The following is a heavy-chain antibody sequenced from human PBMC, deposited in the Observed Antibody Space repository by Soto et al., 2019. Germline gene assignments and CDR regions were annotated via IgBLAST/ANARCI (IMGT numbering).Heavy chain of an antibody. CDR3: ANYPTTVTSDY. J-gene: IGHJ4*02. V-gene: IGHV4-39*07. CDR1: GGSISSSSYY. Sequence: PSETLSLTCTVCGGSISSSSYYWGWIRKPPGKGLEWIGSIYYSGSTYYNPSLKSRVTISVDTSKNQFSLKLSSVTAADTAVYYCANYPTTVTSDYWGQGTLVTVSS. CDR2: IYYSGST. D-gene: IGHD4-17*01.